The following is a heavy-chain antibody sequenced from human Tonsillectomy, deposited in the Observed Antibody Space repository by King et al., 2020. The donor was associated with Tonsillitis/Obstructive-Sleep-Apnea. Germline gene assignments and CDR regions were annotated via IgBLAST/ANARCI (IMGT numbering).Heavy chain of an antibody. D-gene: IGHD2-15*01. V-gene: IGHV3-15*01. CDR3: TTPFCSRGSCSY. J-gene: IGHJ4*02. Sequence: QLVQSGGGLVKPGGSLRLSCAASGFTFSNAWMSWVRQAPGKGLEWVGRIKSKTDGGTTDYAAPVKGRFTISRDDSKNTLYLQMNSLKTEDTAVYYCTTPFCSRGSCSYWGQGTLVTVSS. CDR1: GFTFSNAW. CDR2: IKSKTDGGTT.